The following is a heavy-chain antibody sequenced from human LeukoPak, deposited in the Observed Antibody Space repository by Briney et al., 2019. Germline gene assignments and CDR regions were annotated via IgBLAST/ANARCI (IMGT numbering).Heavy chain of an antibody. Sequence: GGSLRLSCAASGFTFSSYSMNWVRQAPGKGLEWVSSISSSSSYIYYADSVKGRFTISRDNAKNSLYLQMNSLRAEDTAVYYCAREITEYYYGSGSDYWGQGTLVTVSS. CDR2: ISSSSSYI. V-gene: IGHV3-21*01. D-gene: IGHD3-10*01. J-gene: IGHJ4*02. CDR3: AREITEYYYGSGSDY. CDR1: GFTFSSYS.